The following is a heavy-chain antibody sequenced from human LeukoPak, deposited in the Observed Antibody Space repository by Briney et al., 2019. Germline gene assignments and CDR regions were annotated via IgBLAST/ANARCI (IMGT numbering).Heavy chain of an antibody. CDR2: INPNSGGT. V-gene: IGHV1-2*06. CDR1: GYTFTGYY. CDR3: ARKEVTAGSYGMDV. D-gene: IGHD2-21*02. Sequence: ASVKVSCMASGYTFTGYYTHWERHAPGQGSEWMGRINPNSGGTNYAQNVQGRVTMTRDTCNSTAYMELSRLRSDNTAVCYCARKEVTAGSYGMDVWGQGTTVTVSS. J-gene: IGHJ6*02.